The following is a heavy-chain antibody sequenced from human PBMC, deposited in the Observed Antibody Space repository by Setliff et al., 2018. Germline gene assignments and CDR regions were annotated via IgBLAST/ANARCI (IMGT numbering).Heavy chain of an antibody. Sequence: GASVKVSCKASGYTFTSYAMHWVRQAPGQRLEWMGWINAGNGNTKYSQKLQGRVTMTTDTSTSTAYMELRSLRPDDTAVYYCARSYTVTTLDYWGQGTLVTVSS. V-gene: IGHV1-3*01. CDR3: ARSYTVTTLDY. J-gene: IGHJ4*02. CDR1: GYTFTSYA. CDR2: INAGNGNT. D-gene: IGHD4-4*01.